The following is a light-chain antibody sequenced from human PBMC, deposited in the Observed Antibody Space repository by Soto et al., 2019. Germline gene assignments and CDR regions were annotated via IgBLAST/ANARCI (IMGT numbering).Light chain of an antibody. CDR1: SSDVGAYNS. J-gene: IGLJ1*01. CDR2: KGT. V-gene: IGLV2-23*01. Sequence: QSALAQPASVSGSPGQSVTISCTGTSSDVGAYNSVSWYQQHPDKAPKLMIYKGTQRPSGVSNRFSGSTSGNAASLTISGLQAGDEADYFCCSSAPESTYVFGTGTKLTVL. CDR3: CSSAPESTYV.